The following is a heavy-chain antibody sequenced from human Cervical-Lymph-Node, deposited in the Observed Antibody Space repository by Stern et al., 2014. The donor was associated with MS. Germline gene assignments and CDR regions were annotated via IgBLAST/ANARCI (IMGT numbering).Heavy chain of an antibody. D-gene: IGHD2-8*01. CDR1: GFPLTASGVG. CDR2: IFWDDDK. J-gene: IGHJ3*01. CDR3: VAQVLTNTFEV. Sequence: QITLKESGPTLVRPSETLTLTCSFSGFPLTASGVGVGRVRQPPGQALEWLALIFWDDDKRYSPSLKGRLTITKDTSKNQVVLSMSNMDPVDTATYYCVAQVLTNTFEVWGQGTLAIVSS. V-gene: IGHV2-5*02.